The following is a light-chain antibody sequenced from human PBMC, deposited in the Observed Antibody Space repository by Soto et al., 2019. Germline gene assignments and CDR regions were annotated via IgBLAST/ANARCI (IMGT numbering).Light chain of an antibody. V-gene: IGLV2-14*01. CDR1: SSDVGGYNY. Sequence: SALTQPASVSRSPGQSITISCTGTSSDVGGYNYVSWYQQRPGKAPKLMIYEVSNRPSGVSNRFSGSKSGNTASLTISGLQTEDEADYYCSSYRSSSLYVFGSGTKVTVL. CDR2: EVS. CDR3: SSYRSSSLYV. J-gene: IGLJ1*01.